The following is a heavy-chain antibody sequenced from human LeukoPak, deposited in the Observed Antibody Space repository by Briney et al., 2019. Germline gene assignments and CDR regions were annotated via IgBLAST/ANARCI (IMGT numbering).Heavy chain of an antibody. Sequence: PGGSLRLSCSASGFTFSRYPMHWVRQAPGKGLEYVSAISGNGGSTYYADSVKGRFTISRDNSKNTLFLQMSSLRPEDTAVYYCVKARYDTSGYFYEDWGQGTLVAVSS. CDR2: ISGNGGST. J-gene: IGHJ4*02. V-gene: IGHV3-64D*09. D-gene: IGHD3-22*01. CDR1: GFTFSRYP. CDR3: VKARYDTSGYFYED.